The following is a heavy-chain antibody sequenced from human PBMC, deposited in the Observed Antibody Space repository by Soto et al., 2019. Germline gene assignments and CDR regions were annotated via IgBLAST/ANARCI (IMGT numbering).Heavy chain of an antibody. V-gene: IGHV4-59*01. Sequence: QVQLQESGPGLVKPSETLSLTCTVSGGSISSYYWSWIRQPPGKGLECIGYINYSGSTNYNPSLKSRVTISVDTSKNQFSLKLSSVTAADTAVYYCARVRGNNYGYGLFEYWGQGTLVTVSS. J-gene: IGHJ4*02. CDR3: ARVRGNNYGYGLFEY. CDR2: INYSGST. CDR1: GGSISSYY. D-gene: IGHD5-18*01.